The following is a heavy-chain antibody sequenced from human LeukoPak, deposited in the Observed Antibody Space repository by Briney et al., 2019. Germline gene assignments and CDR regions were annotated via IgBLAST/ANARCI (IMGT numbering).Heavy chain of an antibody. V-gene: IGHV3-23*01. CDR2: ISGSGGST. J-gene: IGHJ4*02. CDR3: AKFRVGAKRPFDY. CDR1: GFTFSSYA. D-gene: IGHD1-26*01. Sequence: GGSLRLSCAASGFTFSSYAMSWVRQASGKGLEWVSAISGSGGSTYYADSVKGRFTISRDNSKNTLYLQMNSLRAEDTAVYYCAKFRVGAKRPFDYWGQGTLVTVSS.